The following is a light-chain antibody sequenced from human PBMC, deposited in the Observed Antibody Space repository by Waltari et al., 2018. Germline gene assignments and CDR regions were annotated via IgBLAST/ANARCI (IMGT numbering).Light chain of an antibody. CDR3: QQLNTYPLT. Sequence: IQLTQSPSSLSASVGDRVTITCRASQGISSYLAWYQQKPGKAPKLLIYAASTLQSGFPSRFSGSGSGTGFTLTISSLQPEDFATYYCQQLNTYPLTFGPGTKVDIK. V-gene: IGKV1-9*01. CDR2: AAS. CDR1: QGISSY. J-gene: IGKJ3*01.